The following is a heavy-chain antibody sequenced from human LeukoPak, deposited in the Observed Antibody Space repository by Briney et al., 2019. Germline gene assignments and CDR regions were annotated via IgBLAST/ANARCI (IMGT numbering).Heavy chain of an antibody. D-gene: IGHD6-19*01. V-gene: IGHV3-66*02. CDR2: IYSGGST. Sequence: WGSLRLSCAASGFTVSSNYMSWVRQAPGKGLEWVSVIYSGGSTYYADSVKGRFTISRDNSKNTLYLQMNSLRAEDTAVYYCARGLGYSSGWYFDYWGQGTLVTVSS. J-gene: IGHJ4*02. CDR3: ARGLGYSSGWYFDY. CDR1: GFTVSSNY.